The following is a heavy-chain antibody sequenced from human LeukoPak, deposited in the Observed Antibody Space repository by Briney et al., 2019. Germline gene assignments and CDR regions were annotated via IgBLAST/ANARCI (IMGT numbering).Heavy chain of an antibody. CDR3: ARHQHRDYVWGSYRYPFDY. D-gene: IGHD3-16*02. Sequence: SETLSLTCAVYGGSFSGYYWSWIRQPPGKGLEWIGEINHSGSTNYNPSLKSRVTISVDTSKNQFSLKLSSVTAADTAVYYCARHQHRDYVWGSYRYPFDYWGQGTLVTVSS. V-gene: IGHV4-34*01. J-gene: IGHJ4*02. CDR2: INHSGST. CDR1: GGSFSGYY.